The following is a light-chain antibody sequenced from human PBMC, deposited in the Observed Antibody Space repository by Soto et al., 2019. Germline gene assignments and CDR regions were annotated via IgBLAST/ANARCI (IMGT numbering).Light chain of an antibody. CDR2: EVS. J-gene: IGLJ1*01. CDR3: SSYTASSALL. Sequence: SVVTQPASVSGAPGQSITISCTGTSRDGGGYNYVSWSQQHPGKAPKLLISEVSNRPSGVSNRFSGAKSGNTASLTISGLQADDEADSYSSSYTASSALLFGTGTKVTVL. V-gene: IGLV2-14*03. CDR1: SRDGGGYNY.